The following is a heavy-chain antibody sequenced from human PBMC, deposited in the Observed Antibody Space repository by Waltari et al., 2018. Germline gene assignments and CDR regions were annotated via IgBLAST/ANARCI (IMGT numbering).Heavy chain of an antibody. J-gene: IGHJ4*02. V-gene: IGHV3-7*01. CDR2: IKQDGSES. Sequence: EVQLVESGGGLVQPGGYLSLSCAASGFSSTNYWMDWVRQAPGKGLEWVANIKQDGSESNHVDSVRGRFTISRDNAQNVLYLQMNSLRAEDTAVYYCSVSLNSWGQGTLVTVSS. CDR3: SVSLNS. CDR1: GFSSTNYW.